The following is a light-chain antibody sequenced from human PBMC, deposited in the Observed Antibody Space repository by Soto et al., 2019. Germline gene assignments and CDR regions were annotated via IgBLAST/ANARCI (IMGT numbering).Light chain of an antibody. CDR3: QQYNNWPIT. Sequence: EIVLTQSPGTLSLSPGERATLSCRASQSVSSSYLAWYQQKPGQAPRLLIFGASTRVTGIPVRFSGSGSGTEFTLTISSLQSEDFAVYYCQQYNNWPITFGQGTRLE. V-gene: IGKV3-15*01. CDR2: GAS. J-gene: IGKJ5*01. CDR1: QSVSSSY.